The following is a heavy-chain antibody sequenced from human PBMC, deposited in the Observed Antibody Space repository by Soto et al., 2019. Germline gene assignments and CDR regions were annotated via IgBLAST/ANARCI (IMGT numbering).Heavy chain of an antibody. CDR2: IYYSGST. Sequence: SETLSLTCTLSGCSISSYYWSWIRQPPGKGLEWIGYIYYSGSTNYNPSLKSRVTISVDTSKNQFSLKLSSVTAADTAVYYCARGGSSSWYLGQGNLVTVSS. V-gene: IGHV4-59*08. CDR3: ARGGSSSWY. CDR1: GCSISSYY. J-gene: IGHJ4*02. D-gene: IGHD6-13*01.